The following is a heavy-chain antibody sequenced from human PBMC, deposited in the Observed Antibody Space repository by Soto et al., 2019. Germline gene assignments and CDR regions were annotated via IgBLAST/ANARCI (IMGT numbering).Heavy chain of an antibody. Sequence: SQTLSLTCVISGDSVSSNSAGWNWIRQSPSRGLEWLGRTYYKSKWNNDYALSVKSRITINPDTSKNQFSLHLYSVTPEDTAVYYCTGITWFRGMDVWGQGTPVTVSS. CDR1: GDSVSSNSAG. J-gene: IGHJ6*02. V-gene: IGHV6-1*01. CDR2: TYYKSKWNN. CDR3: TGITWFRGMDV. D-gene: IGHD3-10*01.